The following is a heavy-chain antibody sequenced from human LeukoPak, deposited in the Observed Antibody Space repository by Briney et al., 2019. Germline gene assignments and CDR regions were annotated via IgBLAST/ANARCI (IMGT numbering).Heavy chain of an antibody. CDR3: AKGSGYSSGWEFDY. J-gene: IGHJ4*02. CDR1: GFTFSSYA. D-gene: IGHD6-19*01. Sequence: GRSLRLSCAASGFTFSSYAMSWVRQAPGKGLEWVSAISGSGGSTYYADSVKGRFTISRDNSKNTLYLQMNSLRAEDTAVYYCAKGSGYSSGWEFDYWGQGTLVTVSS. CDR2: ISGSGGST. V-gene: IGHV3-23*01.